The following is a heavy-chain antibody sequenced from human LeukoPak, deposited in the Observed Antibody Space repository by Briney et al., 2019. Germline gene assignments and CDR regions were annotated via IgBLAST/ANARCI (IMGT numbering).Heavy chain of an antibody. CDR1: GFTFSSYA. CDR3: AKGGSRVALFDY. CDR2: ISGSDGST. D-gene: IGHD5-12*01. V-gene: IGHV3-23*01. J-gene: IGHJ4*02. Sequence: GGSLRLSCAVSGFTFSSYAMNWVRQAPGKGLEWVPGISGSDGSTYYADSVKGRSTISRDNSKNTLYLQMNSLRAEDTAVYYCAKGGSRVALFDYWGQGTLVTVSS.